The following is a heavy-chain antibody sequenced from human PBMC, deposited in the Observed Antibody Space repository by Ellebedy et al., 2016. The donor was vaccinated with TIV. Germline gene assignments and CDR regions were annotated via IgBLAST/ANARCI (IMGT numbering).Heavy chain of an antibody. J-gene: IGHJ4*03. Sequence: SETLSLTXTVSGGSISTYYWNWIRQPPGKGLEWIGYVSDTGSTNYNPSLKSRVTISVDTSKNYFSLKLSSVTAADTAVYYCTRLYGFWSGYPNFDYWGTGTTVTVSS. CDR3: TRLYGFWSGYPNFDY. CDR2: VSDTGST. D-gene: IGHD3-3*01. CDR1: GGSISTYY. V-gene: IGHV4-59*01.